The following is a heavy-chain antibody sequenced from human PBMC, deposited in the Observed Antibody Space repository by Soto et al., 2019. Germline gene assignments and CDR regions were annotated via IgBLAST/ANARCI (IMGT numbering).Heavy chain of an antibody. Sequence: ASVKVSCKASGYTFTSYGISWVRQAPGQGLEWMGWISAYNGNTNYAQKLQGRVTMTTDTSTSTAYMELRSLRSDDTAVYYCARPATGAGPNAFDIWGQGTMVTVSS. J-gene: IGHJ3*02. CDR3: ARPATGAGPNAFDI. V-gene: IGHV1-18*01. CDR1: GYTFTSYG. D-gene: IGHD4-17*01. CDR2: ISAYNGNT.